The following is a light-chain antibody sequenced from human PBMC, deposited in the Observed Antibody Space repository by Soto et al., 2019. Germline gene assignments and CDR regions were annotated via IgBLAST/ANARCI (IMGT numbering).Light chain of an antibody. CDR1: QGIRTD. CDR3: QQYNSYPYT. CDR2: GAS. Sequence: AIHMTQSPSSLSASVGDRVTITCRASQGIRTDLGWYQQKPGKAPELLISGASNLQSGVSSRFSGSGSGTSFTLTIYSLQPEDFATYYCQQYNSYPYTFGQGTKLEIK. V-gene: IGKV1-6*02. J-gene: IGKJ2*01.